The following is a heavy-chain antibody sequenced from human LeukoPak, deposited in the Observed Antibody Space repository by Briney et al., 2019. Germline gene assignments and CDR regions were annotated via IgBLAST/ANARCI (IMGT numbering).Heavy chain of an antibody. CDR3: AKDHRWESPHYLDS. J-gene: IGHJ4*02. V-gene: IGHV3-23*01. Sequence: PGGSLRLSCTASGFTFSRSAMSWVRQVPGKGLEWVSGISASGGSTSYTDSVRGRFTISRDNSKNTLYVQMNSLRDEDTAVYYCAKDHRWESPHYLDSWGQGTLVTVSS. CDR1: GFTFSRSA. CDR2: ISASGGST. D-gene: IGHD1-26*01.